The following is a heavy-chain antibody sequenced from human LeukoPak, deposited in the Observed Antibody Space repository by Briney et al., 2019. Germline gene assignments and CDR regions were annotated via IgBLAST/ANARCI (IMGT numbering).Heavy chain of an antibody. V-gene: IGHV3-21*01. CDR2: INNSSSSSSYI. Sequence: GGSLRLSCAASGFTFSSYGMNWVRQAPGKGLEWVSSINNSSSSSSYIYYADSVKGRFTISRDTAKNSLYLQMNSLRAEDTAVYYCAKVGGRSSGYESYYYYMDVWGKGTTVTVSS. J-gene: IGHJ6*03. D-gene: IGHD6-6*01. CDR1: GFTFSSYG. CDR3: AKVGGRSSGYESYYYYMDV.